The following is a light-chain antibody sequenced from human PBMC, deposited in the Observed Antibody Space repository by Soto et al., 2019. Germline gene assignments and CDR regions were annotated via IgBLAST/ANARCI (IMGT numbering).Light chain of an antibody. Sequence: DIPMTQSPSSLSVSEGDRVTITCRASQGIDNRLAWYQQKPGKAPKLLIYAASTLQAGVVSRFRGSGSGTDFTLTISSLQPEDVATSYCQKYNSAPFTFGQGTRLEIK. CDR1: QGIDNR. V-gene: IGKV1-27*01. J-gene: IGKJ5*01. CDR2: AAS. CDR3: QKYNSAPFT.